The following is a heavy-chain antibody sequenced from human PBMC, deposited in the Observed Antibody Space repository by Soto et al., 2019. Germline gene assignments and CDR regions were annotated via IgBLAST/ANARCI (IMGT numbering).Heavy chain of an antibody. V-gene: IGHV3-23*01. D-gene: IGHD1-26*01. CDR3: AKGRGTNYYYHMDV. CDR1: GFTFNNYA. J-gene: IGHJ6*03. Sequence: EVPLLESGGGLVQPGGSLRLSCAASGFTFNNYAISWVRQAPGKGLEWVSTITGSGDSAYYADSVKGRFIISRDNSKNTLYMQMHSLGAEDSAIYYCAKGRGTNYYYHMDVWGGGTTVTVSS. CDR2: ITGSGDSA.